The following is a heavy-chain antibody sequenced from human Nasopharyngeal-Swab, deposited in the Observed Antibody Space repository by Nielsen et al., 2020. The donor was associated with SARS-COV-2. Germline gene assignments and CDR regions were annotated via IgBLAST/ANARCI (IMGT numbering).Heavy chain of an antibody. CDR1: GFTFDDYA. V-gene: IGHV3-43*02. Sequence: GESLKISCAASGFTFDDYAMHWVRQAPGKGLEWVSLISGDGGSTYYADSVKGRFTISRDNSKNSLYLQMNSLRTGDTALYYCAKAHLESSSSDYWGQGTLVTVSS. J-gene: IGHJ4*02. D-gene: IGHD6-6*01. CDR3: AKAHLESSSSDY. CDR2: ISGDGGST.